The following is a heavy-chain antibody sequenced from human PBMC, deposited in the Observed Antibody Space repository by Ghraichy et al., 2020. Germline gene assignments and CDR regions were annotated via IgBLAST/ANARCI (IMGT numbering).Heavy chain of an antibody. D-gene: IGHD3-16*01. CDR3: VGGERHERH. Sequence: LSLTCAVSGFSVRNNYMSWVRQTPEKGLEWVSVLYSRGDTDYADSVKGRFTIPRDNSNNTVSRQMNSLRVEDTAVYYCVGGERHERHGGQGTLVTVSS. V-gene: IGHV3-66*01. CDR2: LYSRGDT. CDR1: GFSVRNNY. J-gene: IGHJ4*02.